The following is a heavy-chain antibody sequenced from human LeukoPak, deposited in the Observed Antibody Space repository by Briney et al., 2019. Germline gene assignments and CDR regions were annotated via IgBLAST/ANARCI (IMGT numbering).Heavy chain of an antibody. CDR2: IDPNSGDT. J-gene: IGHJ4*02. Sequence: ASVKVSCKASRYTFTGYYLHWVRQAPGQGLEWMGWIDPNSGDTNYAQRFQGRVTMTRDTSISTAYMELSRLRSDDTAVYYCARGTHGWSGISYYYDSSGYSYFDYWGQGTLVTVSS. CDR1: RYTFTGYY. V-gene: IGHV1-2*02. D-gene: IGHD3-22*01. CDR3: ARGTHGWSGISYYYDSSGYSYFDY.